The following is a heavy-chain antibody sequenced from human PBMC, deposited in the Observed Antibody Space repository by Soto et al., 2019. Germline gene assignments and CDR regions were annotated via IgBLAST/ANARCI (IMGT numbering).Heavy chain of an antibody. D-gene: IGHD6-13*01. V-gene: IGHV4-34*01. CDR1: GGSFSGYY. CDR2: INHSGST. J-gene: IGHJ6*02. Sequence: PSETLSLTCAVYGGSFSGYYWSWIRQPPGKGLEWIGEINHSGSTNYNPSLKSRVTISVDTSKNQFSLKLSSVTAADTAVYYCARGLAAAAYYYGMDVWGQGTTVTVSS. CDR3: ARGLAAAAYYYGMDV.